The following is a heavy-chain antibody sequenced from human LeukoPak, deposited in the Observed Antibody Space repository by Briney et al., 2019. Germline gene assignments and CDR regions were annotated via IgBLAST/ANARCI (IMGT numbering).Heavy chain of an antibody. CDR3: ARDQDDSSGYSGY. Sequence: ASVKVSCKVSGGTFSSYAISWVRQAPGQGLEWMGRIIPILGIANYAQKFQGRVTITADKSTSTAYMELSSLRSEDTAVYYCARDQDDSSGYSGYWGQGTLVTVSS. D-gene: IGHD3-22*01. J-gene: IGHJ4*02. V-gene: IGHV1-69*04. CDR2: IIPILGIA. CDR1: GGTFSSYA.